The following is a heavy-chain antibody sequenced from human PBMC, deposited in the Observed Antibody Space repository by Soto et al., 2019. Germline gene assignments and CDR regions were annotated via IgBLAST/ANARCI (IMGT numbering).Heavy chain of an antibody. J-gene: IGHJ4*02. Sequence: ASVKVSCKASGYTFTSYGISWVLQAPGQWLEWMGWISAYNGNTNYAHKLQGRVTMTTDTSTSTAYMELRSLRSEDTAVYYCARDRGVGGNSAIFEYWGQGTMVTVSS. CDR2: ISAYNGNT. V-gene: IGHV1-18*01. CDR3: ARDRGVGGNSAIFEY. D-gene: IGHD2-21*02. CDR1: GYTFTSYG.